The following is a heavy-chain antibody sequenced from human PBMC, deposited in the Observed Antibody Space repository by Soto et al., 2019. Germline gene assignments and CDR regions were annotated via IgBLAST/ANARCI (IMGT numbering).Heavy chain of an antibody. CDR2: INSDGSST. J-gene: IGHJ6*02. CDR3: ARAYGSGSYYKEYYYYGMDV. Sequence: PGGSLRLSCAASGFTFSSYWMHWVRQAPGKGLVWVSRINSDGSSTSYADSVKGRFTISRDNAKNTLYLQMNSLRAEDTAVYYCARAYGSGSYYKEYYYYGMDVSGQGTTVSVSS. CDR1: GFTFSSYW. D-gene: IGHD3-10*01. V-gene: IGHV3-74*01.